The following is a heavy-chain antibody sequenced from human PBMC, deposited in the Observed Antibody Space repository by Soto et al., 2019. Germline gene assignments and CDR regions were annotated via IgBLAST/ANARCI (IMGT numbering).Heavy chain of an antibody. CDR2: IYYSGST. V-gene: IGHV4-39*07. Sequence: SETLSLTCTVSGGSISSSSYYWGWIRQPPGKGLEWIGSIYYSGSTYYNPSLKSRVTISVDTSKNQFSLKLSSVTAADTAVYYCARDLGVDDSSGYYFDYWGQGTLVTVSS. J-gene: IGHJ4*02. D-gene: IGHD3-22*01. CDR1: GGSISSSSYY. CDR3: ARDLGVDDSSGYYFDY.